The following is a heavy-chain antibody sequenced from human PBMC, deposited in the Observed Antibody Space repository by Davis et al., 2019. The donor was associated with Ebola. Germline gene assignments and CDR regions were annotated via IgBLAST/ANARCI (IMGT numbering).Heavy chain of an antibody. Sequence: SETLSLTCAVYGGSFSGYYWSWIRQPPGKGLEWIGEINHSGSTNYNPSLKSRVTISVDTSKNQFSLKLSSVTAADTAVYYCARDKARARDISAGYSSNGNWFDPWGQGTLVTVSS. CDR1: GGSFSGYY. CDR3: ARDKARARDISAGYSSNGNWFDP. D-gene: IGHD5-18*01. CDR2: INHSGST. J-gene: IGHJ5*02. V-gene: IGHV4-34*01.